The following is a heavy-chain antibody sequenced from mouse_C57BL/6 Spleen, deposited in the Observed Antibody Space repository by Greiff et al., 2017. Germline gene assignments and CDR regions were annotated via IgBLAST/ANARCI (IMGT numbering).Heavy chain of an antibody. CDR3: ASGYGSSYWYFDV. CDR1: GYTFTDYN. Sequence: EVKLVESGPELVKPGASVKMSCKASGYTFTDYNMHWVKQSHGKSLEWIGYINPNNGGTSYNQKFKGKATLTVNKSSSTAYMELRSLTSEDSAVYYCASGYGSSYWYFDVWGTGTTVTVSS. CDR2: INPNNGGT. D-gene: IGHD1-1*01. V-gene: IGHV1-22*01. J-gene: IGHJ1*03.